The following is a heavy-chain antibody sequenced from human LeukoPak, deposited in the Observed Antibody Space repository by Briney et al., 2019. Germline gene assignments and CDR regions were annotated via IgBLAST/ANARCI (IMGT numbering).Heavy chain of an antibody. V-gene: IGHV4-34*01. D-gene: IGHD3-10*01. J-gene: IGHJ1*01. CDR1: GGSFSGYY. Sequence: SETLSLTCAVYGGSFSGYYWSWIRQPPGKGLEWIGEINHSGSTNYNPSLKSRVTISVDTSKNQLSLKLSSVTAADTAVYYCARGPRQYYYGSGSYYNLYFQHWGQGTLVTVSS. CDR2: INHSGST. CDR3: ARGPRQYYYGSGSYYNLYFQH.